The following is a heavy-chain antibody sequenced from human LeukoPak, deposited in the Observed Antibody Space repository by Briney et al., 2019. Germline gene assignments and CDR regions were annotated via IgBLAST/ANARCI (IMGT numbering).Heavy chain of an antibody. J-gene: IGHJ5*02. Sequence: SETLSLTCTVSGYSISSGYYWGWIRQPPGKGLEWIGSIHSGSTYYNPPLKSRVTMSVDTSKNQFSLKLSSVTAADTAVYYCARERRGWGVYNWFDPWGQGTLVTVSS. CDR3: ARERRGWGVYNWFDP. V-gene: IGHV4-38-2*02. CDR2: IHSGST. D-gene: IGHD3-10*01. CDR1: GYSISSGYY.